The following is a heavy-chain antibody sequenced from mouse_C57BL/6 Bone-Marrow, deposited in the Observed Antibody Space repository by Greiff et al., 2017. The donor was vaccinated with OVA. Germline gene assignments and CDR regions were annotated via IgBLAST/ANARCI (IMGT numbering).Heavy chain of an antibody. V-gene: IGHV1-63*01. D-gene: IGHD2-3*01. CDR1: GYTFTNYW. Sequence: QVQLQQSGAELVRPGTSVKMSCKASGYTFTNYWIGWAKQRPGHGLEWLGDIYPGGGYTNYNEKFKGKATLTADKSSSTAYMQFSSLTSEDSAIYYCAREDGSSWFAYWGQGTRVTVSA. CDR2: IYPGGGYT. CDR3: AREDGSSWFAY. J-gene: IGHJ3*01.